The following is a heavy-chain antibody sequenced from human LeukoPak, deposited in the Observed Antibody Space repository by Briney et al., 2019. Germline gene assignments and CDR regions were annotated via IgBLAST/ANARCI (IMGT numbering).Heavy chain of an antibody. CDR2: INSDGIST. Sequence: PGGSLRLSCAASGFTSSTYWMHWVRQAPGKGLVWVSRINSDGISTNYADSVKGRFTISRDNAKNTLYLQMNTLRAEDTAVYYCARGAIAVAGPRRAFDIWGQGTMVTVSS. J-gene: IGHJ3*02. V-gene: IGHV3-74*01. D-gene: IGHD6-19*01. CDR1: GFTSSTYW. CDR3: ARGAIAVAGPRRAFDI.